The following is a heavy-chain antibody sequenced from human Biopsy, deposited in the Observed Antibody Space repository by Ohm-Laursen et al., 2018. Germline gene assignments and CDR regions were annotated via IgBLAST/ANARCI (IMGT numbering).Heavy chain of an antibody. Sequence: GATAKLSCKSPTGTFNSYGIIWGRQAPRQGLEWMGRIIPILRTTTYAPKFQGRVTFTADKSSSTAYLELSSLTSEDTAMFYCAREAIGYQLPCDDWGQGTLVTVSS. J-gene: IGHJ4*02. CDR3: AREAIGYQLPCDD. D-gene: IGHD2-15*01. CDR2: IIPILRTT. CDR1: TGTFNSYG. V-gene: IGHV1-69*04.